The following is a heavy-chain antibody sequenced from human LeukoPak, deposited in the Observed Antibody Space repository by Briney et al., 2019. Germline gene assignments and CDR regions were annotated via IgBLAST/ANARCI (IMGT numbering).Heavy chain of an antibody. Sequence: PSETLSLTCAVYGGSFSGYYWSWIRQPPGKGLEWIGEINHSGSTNYNPSLKSRVTISVDTSKNQFSLKLSSVTAADTAVYYCARGPRLRDYYDSSGYYGDWGQGTLVTVSS. J-gene: IGHJ4*02. V-gene: IGHV4-34*01. CDR1: GGSFSGYY. CDR3: ARGPRLRDYYDSSGYYGD. D-gene: IGHD3-22*01. CDR2: INHSGST.